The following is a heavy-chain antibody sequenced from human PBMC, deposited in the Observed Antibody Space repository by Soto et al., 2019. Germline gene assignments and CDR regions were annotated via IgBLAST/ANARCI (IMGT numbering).Heavy chain of an antibody. Sequence: EVQLVESGGGLVQPGGSLRLSCVASGFTFSNYWMHWVRQDPGKGLVWVSRIKSDGSSTNYADSVKGRFTISRDNAKNTLYLQMNSLRAEDTAVYYCARDPYSGGWYGNNWFDPWGQGTLVTVSS. CDR3: ARDPYSGGWYGNNWFDP. CDR2: IKSDGSST. V-gene: IGHV3-74*01. D-gene: IGHD6-19*01. CDR1: GFTFSNYW. J-gene: IGHJ5*02.